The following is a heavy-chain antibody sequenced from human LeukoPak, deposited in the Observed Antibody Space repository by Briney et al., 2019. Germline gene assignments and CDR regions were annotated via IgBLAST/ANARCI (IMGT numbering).Heavy chain of an antibody. V-gene: IGHV3-74*01. J-gene: IGHJ6*02. CDR3: ARDSSITMSYYYYYGMDV. CDR2: INEDGSIT. D-gene: IGHD3-22*01. Sequence: GGSLRLSCAVSGFTFRTYWMHWVRQVPGEGLVWVSRINEDGSITNYADSVKGRFTISRDNSKNTLYLQMNSLRAEDTAVHYCARDSSITMSYYYYYGMDVWGQGTTVTVSS. CDR1: GFTFRTYW.